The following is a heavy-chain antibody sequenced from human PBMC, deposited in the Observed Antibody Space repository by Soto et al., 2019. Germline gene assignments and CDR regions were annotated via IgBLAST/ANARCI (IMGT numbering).Heavy chain of an antibody. Sequence: QITLKESGPTLVKPTQTLTLTCTFSGFSLSTSGVGVGWIRQPPGKALEWLALIYWDDDKRYSPSLKSRLTIPKDTTKNQLVRTLTHMDPVDTDTSYCAHMKGLLSFGELFLGGYFDYWGQGTLVTVSS. CDR2: IYWDDDK. J-gene: IGHJ4*02. CDR3: AHMKGLLSFGELFLGGYFDY. D-gene: IGHD3-10*01. V-gene: IGHV2-5*02. CDR1: GFSLSTSGVG.